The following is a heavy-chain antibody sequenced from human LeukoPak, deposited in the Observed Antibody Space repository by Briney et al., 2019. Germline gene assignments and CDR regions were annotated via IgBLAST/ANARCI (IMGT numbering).Heavy chain of an antibody. CDR3: ARVRGGYSYYFDY. CDR2: IYYSGST. CDR1: GGSISSSDYY. D-gene: IGHD3-10*01. V-gene: IGHV4-31*03. J-gene: IGHJ4*02. Sequence: SETLSLTCTVSGGSISSSDYYWSWIRQHPGKGLEWIGYIYYSGSTYYNPSLKSRVTISVDTSKNQFSLKLSSVTAADTAVYYCARVRGGYSYYFDYWGQGTLVTVSS.